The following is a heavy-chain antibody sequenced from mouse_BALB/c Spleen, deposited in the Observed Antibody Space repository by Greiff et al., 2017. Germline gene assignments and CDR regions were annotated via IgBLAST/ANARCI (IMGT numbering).Heavy chain of an antibody. Sequence: EVKLVESGPELVKPGASVKISCKASGYSFTGYFMNWVMQSHGKSLEWIGRINPYNGDTFYNQKFKGKATLTVDKSSSTAHMELRSLASEDSAVYYCARDDYDLYYAMDYWGQGTSVTVSS. CDR1: GYSFTGYF. CDR2: INPYNGDT. CDR3: ARDDYDLYYAMDY. V-gene: IGHV1-20*02. J-gene: IGHJ4*01. D-gene: IGHD2-4*01.